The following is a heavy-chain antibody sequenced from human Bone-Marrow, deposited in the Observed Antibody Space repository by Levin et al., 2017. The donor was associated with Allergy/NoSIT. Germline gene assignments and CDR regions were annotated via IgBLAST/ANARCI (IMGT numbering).Heavy chain of an antibody. Sequence: PSETLSLTCAVYGGSFSGHYWSWIRQPPGKGLEWIGEINHSGSTNYDPSFKSRVTISVDTSKNQFSLKLISVTAADTAVYFCARGLGLTAAGHKAVDCWGQGPLVTVSS. CDR1: GGSFSGHY. V-gene: IGHV4-34*01. CDR3: ARGLGLTAAGHKAVDC. CDR2: INHSGST. D-gene: IGHD6-13*01. J-gene: IGHJ4*02.